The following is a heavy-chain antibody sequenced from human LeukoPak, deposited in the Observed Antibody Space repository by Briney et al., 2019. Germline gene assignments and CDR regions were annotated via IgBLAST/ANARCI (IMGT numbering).Heavy chain of an antibody. J-gene: IGHJ5*02. V-gene: IGHV3-30-3*01. CDR2: ISYDGSNK. CDR3: AKDRYYDIRGRLDP. D-gene: IGHD3-10*02. CDR1: GFTFSSYA. Sequence: GGSLRLSCAASGFTFSSYAMHWVRQAPGRGLEWVAVISYDGSNKYYADSVKGRFTVSRDNSKDTLYLQMNSLTTEDTAVYYCAKDRYYDIRGRLDPWGQGTLVTVSS.